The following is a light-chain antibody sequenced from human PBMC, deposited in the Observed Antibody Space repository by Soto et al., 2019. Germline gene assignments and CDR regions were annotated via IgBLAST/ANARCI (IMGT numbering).Light chain of an antibody. CDR3: QQYVSSPRT. V-gene: IGKV3-20*01. CDR2: GAS. CDR1: QTVDTTY. Sequence: EIVLTQSPGTPSLSPGERATLSCRASQTVDTTYLAWYQQKPGQAPRLLIYGASSRAPGIPDRFSGGGSGTDFTLTISRLEPEDFAVYYCQQYVSSPRTFGGGTKVEIK. J-gene: IGKJ4*01.